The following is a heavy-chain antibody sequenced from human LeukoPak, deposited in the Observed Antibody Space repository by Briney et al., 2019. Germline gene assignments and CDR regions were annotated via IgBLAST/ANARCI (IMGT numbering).Heavy chain of an antibody. Sequence: SETLSLTCTVSGGSISSYYWSWIRQPPGKGLEWIGYIYYSGNTNYNPSLKSRVTISVDTSKNQFSLKLSSVTAADTAVYYCAREGYYDNSGYGAFDIGAKGQWSPSLQ. J-gene: IGHJ3*02. CDR1: GGSISSYY. CDR3: AREGYYDNSGYGAFDI. CDR2: IYYSGNT. D-gene: IGHD3-22*01. V-gene: IGHV4-59*01.